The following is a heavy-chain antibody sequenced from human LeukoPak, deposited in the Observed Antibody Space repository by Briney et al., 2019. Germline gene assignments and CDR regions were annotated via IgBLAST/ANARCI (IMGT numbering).Heavy chain of an antibody. Sequence: GGSLRLSCAASGFIFGNAWMNWVRQAPGKGLEWVGHIKSKIDGGTTEYAAPVKGRFTISRDDSKNTLYLQMNSLRAEDTAVYYCAKDPGSSWYGYYFDYWGQGTQVTVSS. V-gene: IGHV3-15*07. CDR1: GFIFGNAW. CDR3: AKDPGSSWYGYYFDY. D-gene: IGHD6-13*01. CDR2: IKSKIDGGTT. J-gene: IGHJ4*02.